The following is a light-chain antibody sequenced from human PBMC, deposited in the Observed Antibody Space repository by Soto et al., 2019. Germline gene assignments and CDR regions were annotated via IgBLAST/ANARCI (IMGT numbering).Light chain of an antibody. CDR3: QQYNDWPPELT. CDR2: GAS. J-gene: IGKJ4*01. CDR1: QSVSSN. V-gene: IGKV3-15*01. Sequence: EIMMTQSPATLSVSPGERATLSCWASQSVSSNLAWYQQRPGQAPRLLIYGASTWAAGIPARFSGSGSGTDFTLTISGLQSEDSAVYYCQQYNDWPPELTFGGGTEVEIK.